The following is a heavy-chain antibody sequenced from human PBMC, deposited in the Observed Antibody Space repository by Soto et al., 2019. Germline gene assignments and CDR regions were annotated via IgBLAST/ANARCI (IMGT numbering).Heavy chain of an antibody. D-gene: IGHD3-3*01. J-gene: IGHJ4*02. CDR1: GYTFTSYG. Sequence: ASVKVSCKASGYTFTSYGISWVRQAPGQGLEWMGWISAYNGNTNYAQKLQGRVTMTTDTSTSTAYMELRSLRSDDTAVYYCARVYDFWSGYSNPFDYWGQGTLVPVSS. CDR2: ISAYNGNT. V-gene: IGHV1-18*01. CDR3: ARVYDFWSGYSNPFDY.